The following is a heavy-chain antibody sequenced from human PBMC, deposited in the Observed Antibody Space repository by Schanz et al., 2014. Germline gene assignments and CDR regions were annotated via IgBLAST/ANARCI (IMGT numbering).Heavy chain of an antibody. D-gene: IGHD4-17*01. CDR3: VRDTDYHFDY. Sequence: VQLLESGGGLVQPGGSLRLSCAASGFTFSDSWMHWVRQAPGRGLEWVAIISLDGSNQYYADSVKGRFTISRDNSKNILYLQMNSLRAEDTAVYYCVRDTDYHFDYWGQGTLVTVSS. J-gene: IGHJ4*02. CDR2: ISLDGSNQ. V-gene: IGHV3-30*03. CDR1: GFTFSDSW.